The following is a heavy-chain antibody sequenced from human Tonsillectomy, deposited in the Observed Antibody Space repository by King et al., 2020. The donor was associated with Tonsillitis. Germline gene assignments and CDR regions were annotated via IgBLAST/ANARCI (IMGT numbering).Heavy chain of an antibody. V-gene: IGHV4-61*02. Sequence: QLQESGPGLVKPSQTLSLTCTVSGGSISSASSYWSWIRQPAEKGLEWIGRVYTSGSTNYNPSLKSRVTISLDTSRNHFSLKLSSVTAADTAVYYCARGANNYYYYYMDVWGTGTTVTVSS. CDR1: GGSISSASSY. J-gene: IGHJ6*03. CDR3: ARGANNYYYYYMDV. CDR2: VYTSGST.